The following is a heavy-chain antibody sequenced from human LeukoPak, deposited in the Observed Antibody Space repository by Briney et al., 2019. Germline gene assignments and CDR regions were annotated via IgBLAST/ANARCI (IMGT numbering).Heavy chain of an antibody. J-gene: IGHJ5*02. CDR3: VRDHCSGGSCYPNLFDP. CDR1: GGSISSTSYY. CDR2: IYYSGST. Sequence: SETLSLTCTVSGGSISSTSYYWGWIRQPPGKGLEWIGSIYYSGSTYYNPSLKSRVTISVDTSKNQFFLNLSSVTAADTAIYYCVRDHCSGGSCYPNLFDPWGQGTLVTVSS. V-gene: IGHV4-39*07. D-gene: IGHD2-15*01.